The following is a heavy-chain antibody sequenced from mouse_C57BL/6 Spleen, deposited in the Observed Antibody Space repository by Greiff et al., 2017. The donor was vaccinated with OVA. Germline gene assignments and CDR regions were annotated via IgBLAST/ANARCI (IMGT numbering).Heavy chain of an antibody. D-gene: IGHD1-1*01. CDR2: ISYDGSN. CDR3: ARAPYYYGSRGGYFDV. Sequence: VQLKQSGPGLVKPSQSLSLTCSVTGYSITSGYYWNWIRQFPGNKLEWMGYISYDGSNNYNPSLKNRISITRDTSKNQFFLKLNSVTTEDTATYYCARAPYYYGSRGGYFDVWGTGTTVTVSS. V-gene: IGHV3-6*01. J-gene: IGHJ1*03. CDR1: GYSITSGYY.